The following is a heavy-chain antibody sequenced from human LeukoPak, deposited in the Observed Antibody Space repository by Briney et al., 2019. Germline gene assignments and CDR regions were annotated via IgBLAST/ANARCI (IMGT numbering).Heavy chain of an antibody. CDR1: GFTVSSNY. Sequence: GGSLRLSCAASGFTVSSNYMSWVRQAPGKGLEWVSIIYSAGSTYYADSVRGRFTISRDGSKNTVCLQMNSLRVEDTAVYYCASGEVGVRKFYSDPFHYWGQGTLVTVSP. CDR2: IYSAGST. D-gene: IGHD2-15*01. CDR3: ASGEVGVRKFYSDPFHY. V-gene: IGHV3-53*01. J-gene: IGHJ4*02.